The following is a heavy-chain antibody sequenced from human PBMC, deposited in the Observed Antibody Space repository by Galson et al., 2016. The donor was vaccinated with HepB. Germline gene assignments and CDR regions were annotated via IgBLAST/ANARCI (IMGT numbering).Heavy chain of an antibody. CDR1: GFTFSNSG. V-gene: IGHV3-33*01. CDR3: ARDNQGPWYLLGDLDY. Sequence: SLRLSCAASGFTFSNSGMHWVRQAPGKGLEWVALIWYDGSNEYYADSVKGRFTISRDNSKNTLYLQMDSLRAEDTAVYYCARDNQGPWYLLGDLDYWGQGTLVTVSS. CDR2: IWYDGSNE. J-gene: IGHJ4*02. D-gene: IGHD2-8*02.